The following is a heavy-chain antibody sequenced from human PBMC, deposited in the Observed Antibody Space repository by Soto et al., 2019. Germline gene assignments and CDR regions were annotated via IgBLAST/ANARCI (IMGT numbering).Heavy chain of an antibody. D-gene: IGHD2-2*01. Sequence: EVQLVESGGGLVKPGGSLRRSCAASGFIFSSHSMNWVRQAPGKGLESVSFISSTSSYIYYADSVTGRFTISRDNAKDLLYLQMNSLRAEDTAVYYCARGTTRRGGAFDIWGQGTMVSVSS. J-gene: IGHJ3*02. V-gene: IGHV3-21*02. CDR2: ISSTSSYI. CDR3: ARGTTRRGGAFDI. CDR1: GFIFSSHS.